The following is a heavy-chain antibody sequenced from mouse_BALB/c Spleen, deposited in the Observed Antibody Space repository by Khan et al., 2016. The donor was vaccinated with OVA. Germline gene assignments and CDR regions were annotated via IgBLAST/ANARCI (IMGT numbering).Heavy chain of an antibody. V-gene: IGHV7-3*02. D-gene: IGHD1-1*01. Sequence: EVELVESGGGLVQPGGSLRLSCATSGFTFTDYYISWVRQPPGKALEWLGFISNKANGYTTEYSASVTGQFTISRYKSQSILYLQMTTLRAEDSATYYCARDGRYGPTGSYWGQGTTLTVSS. J-gene: IGHJ2*01. CDR1: GFTFTDYY. CDR2: ISNKANGYTT. CDR3: ARDGRYGPTGSY.